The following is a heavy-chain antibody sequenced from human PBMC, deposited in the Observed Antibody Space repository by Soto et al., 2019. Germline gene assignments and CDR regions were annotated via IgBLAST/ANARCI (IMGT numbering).Heavy chain of an antibody. CDR3: ARENNYDSSGYYSF. CDR1: GFTFSSYS. D-gene: IGHD3-22*01. Sequence: EVQLVESGGGLVQPGGSLRLSCAASGFTFSSYSMNWVRQAPGKGLEWVSYFSSSSSTIYYADSVKGRFTISRDNAKNSLYLQMNSLRDEDTAVYYCARENNYDSSGYYSFWGQGTLVTVSS. V-gene: IGHV3-48*02. J-gene: IGHJ4*02. CDR2: FSSSSSTI.